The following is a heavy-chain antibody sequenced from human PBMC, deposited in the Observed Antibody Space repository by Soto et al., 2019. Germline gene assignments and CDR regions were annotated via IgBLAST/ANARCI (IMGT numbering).Heavy chain of an antibody. CDR1: GFTFSNCG. Sequence: EVQLVESGGGLVQPGGSLRLSCAASGFTFSNCGMNWVRQTPGKGLEWVSYISDSGATKHYADSVKGRFTISRDNGKDSLYLQMNSLRDEDTAVYFCARCSRNSCYSYGVDVWGHGATVTVSS. CDR3: ARCSRNSCYSYGVDV. J-gene: IGHJ6*02. CDR2: ISDSGATK. V-gene: IGHV3-48*02. D-gene: IGHD2-15*01.